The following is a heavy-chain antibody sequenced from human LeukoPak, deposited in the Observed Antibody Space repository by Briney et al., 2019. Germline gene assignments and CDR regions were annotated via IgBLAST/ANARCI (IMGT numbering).Heavy chain of an antibody. V-gene: IGHV3-11*01. J-gene: IGHJ4*02. CDR2: ISSSGSTI. CDR3: ARDSVSRDSSGYTDY. D-gene: IGHD3-22*01. CDR1: GFTFSDYY. Sequence: GGSLRLSYAASGFTFSDYYMSWIRQAPGKGLEWVSYISSSGSTIYYADSVKGRFTISRDNAKNSLYLQMNSLRAEDTAVYYCARDSVSRDSSGYTDYWGQGTPVTVSS.